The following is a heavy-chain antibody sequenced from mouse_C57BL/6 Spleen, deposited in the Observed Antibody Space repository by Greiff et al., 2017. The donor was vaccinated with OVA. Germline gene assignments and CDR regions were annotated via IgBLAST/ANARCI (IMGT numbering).Heavy chain of an antibody. V-gene: IGHV5-17*01. J-gene: IGHJ2*01. CDR1: GFTFSDYG. CDR2: ISSGSSTI. CDR3: AKDQSYYFDY. Sequence: EVKVVESGGGLVKPGGSLKLSCAASGFTFSDYGMHWVRQAPEKGLEWVAYISSGSSTIYYADTVTGRFTISRDNAKNTLFLRMTSLRAEDTAMYYCAKDQSYYFDYWGQGTTLTVSS.